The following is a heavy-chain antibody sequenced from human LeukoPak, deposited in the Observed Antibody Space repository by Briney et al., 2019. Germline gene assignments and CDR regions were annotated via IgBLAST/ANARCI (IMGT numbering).Heavy chain of an antibody. CDR1: GFTFSSYA. CDR3: AKHRTYYDFWSGYYMAY. J-gene: IGHJ4*02. Sequence: PGGSLGLSCAASGFTFSSYAMSWVRQAPGKGLEWVSAISGSGGSTYYADSVKGRFTISRDNSKNTLYLQMNSLRAEDTAVYYCAKHRTYYDFWSGYYMAYWGQGTLVTVSS. V-gene: IGHV3-23*01. CDR2: ISGSGGST. D-gene: IGHD3-3*01.